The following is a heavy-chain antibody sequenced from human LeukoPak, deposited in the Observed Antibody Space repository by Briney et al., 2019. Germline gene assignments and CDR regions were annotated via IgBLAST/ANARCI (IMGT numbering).Heavy chain of an antibody. V-gene: IGHV3-23*01. CDR2: LSGGGGGP. D-gene: IGHD3-10*01. J-gene: IGHJ4*02. Sequence: PGGSLRLSCAVSGITLSNYGMSWVRQAPGKGLEWVAGLSGGGGGPNYADSVQGRFTIYRDNPKNTLYLQMNSLRAEDTAVYFCAKRGVVIRVFLVGFHKEAYYFDSWGQGALVTVSS. CDR3: AKRGVVIRVFLVGFHKEAYYFDS. CDR1: GITLSNYG.